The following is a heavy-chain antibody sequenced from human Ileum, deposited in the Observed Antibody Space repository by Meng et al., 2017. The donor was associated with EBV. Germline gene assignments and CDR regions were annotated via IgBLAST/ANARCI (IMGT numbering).Heavy chain of an antibody. CDR3: RNAFCSAAAGCSDY. D-gene: IGHD3-3*01. J-gene: IGHJ4*02. Sequence: QVQLQQWGAGLLKPSETLSITCADYGGSFRGNYWSWIRQSPGKRLEWIGEINESGSTNYNPSLKSRVTILMDTSKNQFSLKLTSVTAADAAVYYCRNAFCSAAAGCSDYWGQGTLSPSPQ. CDR2: INESGST. CDR1: GGSFRGNY. V-gene: IGHV4-34*01.